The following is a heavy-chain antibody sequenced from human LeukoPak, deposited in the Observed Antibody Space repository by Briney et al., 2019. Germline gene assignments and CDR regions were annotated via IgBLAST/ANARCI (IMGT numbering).Heavy chain of an antibody. Sequence: ASVKVSCKASGYTFTSYDINWVRQAPGQGLEWMGWINPNSGGTNYAQKLQGRVTMTRATSISTAYMELSRLRSDDTAVYYCASKGYCSGGSCYFRGVYYYYYMDVWGKGTTVTVSS. V-gene: IGHV1-2*02. D-gene: IGHD2-15*01. CDR3: ASKGYCSGGSCYFRGVYYYYYMDV. CDR1: GYTFTSYD. J-gene: IGHJ6*03. CDR2: INPNSGGT.